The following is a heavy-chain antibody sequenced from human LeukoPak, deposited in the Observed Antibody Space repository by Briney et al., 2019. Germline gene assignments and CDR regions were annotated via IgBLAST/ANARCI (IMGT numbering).Heavy chain of an antibody. V-gene: IGHV4-30-4*01. CDR3: ARKYPDHWFDP. J-gene: IGHJ5*02. CDR1: GGSISSGNHY. D-gene: IGHD6-6*01. CDR2: IFYLGST. Sequence: PSQTLSLTCTVSGGSISSGNHYWSWIRQPPGKGLEWIGYIFYLGSTYYNPSLKSRVSISVNTFKNQFSLKLTAVTAADTAVYYCARKYPDHWFDPWGQGTLVTVSS.